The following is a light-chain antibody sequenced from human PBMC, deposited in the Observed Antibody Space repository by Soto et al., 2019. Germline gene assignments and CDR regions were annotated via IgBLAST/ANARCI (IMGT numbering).Light chain of an antibody. Sequence: QSALTQPASVSGSPGQSITISCTGTSSDVGGSKYVSWYQHHPGKAPKLMIYEVSNRPSGVSNRFSGSKSGNTASLTISGLQAEDEADYHCSSYTTTSTPVLFGGGTKVNVL. J-gene: IGLJ2*01. CDR2: EVS. CDR1: SSDVGGSKY. V-gene: IGLV2-14*01. CDR3: SSYTTTSTPVL.